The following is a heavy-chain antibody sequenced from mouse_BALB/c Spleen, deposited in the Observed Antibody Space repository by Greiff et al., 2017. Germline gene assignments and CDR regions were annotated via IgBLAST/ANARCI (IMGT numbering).Heavy chain of an antibody. Sequence: EVQRVESGPGLVKPSQSLSLTCTVTGYSITSDYAWNWIRQFPGNKLEWMGYISYSGSTSYNPSLKSRISITRDTSKNQFFLQLNSVTTEDTATYYCARSKYGNYRYAMDYWGQGTSVTVSS. D-gene: IGHD2-10*02. CDR2: ISYSGST. V-gene: IGHV3-2*02. J-gene: IGHJ4*01. CDR3: ARSKYGNYRYAMDY. CDR1: GYSITSDYA.